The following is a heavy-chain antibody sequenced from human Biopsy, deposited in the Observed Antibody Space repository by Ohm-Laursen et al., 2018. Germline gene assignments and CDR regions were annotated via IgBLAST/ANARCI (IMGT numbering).Heavy chain of an antibody. CDR2: IFYRGST. CDR1: GGSISSGGTY. D-gene: IGHD3-22*01. CDR3: ARDYDTSGYYYVS. J-gene: IGHJ5*02. V-gene: IGHV4-39*01. Sequence: GTLSLTCTASGGSISSGGTYWGWIRQPPGKGLEWIGSIFYRGSTHYKPSLKSRVNISVDTSKNQSSLKLNSVTAADTAVYYCARDYDTSGYYYVSWGQGTLVTASS.